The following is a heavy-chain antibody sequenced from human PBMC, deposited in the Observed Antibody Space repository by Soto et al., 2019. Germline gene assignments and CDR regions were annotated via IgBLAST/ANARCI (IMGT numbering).Heavy chain of an antibody. J-gene: IGHJ4*02. CDR2: IYYSGST. D-gene: IGHD5-12*01. CDR1: GGSISSGGDS. Sequence: QVQLQESGPGLVKPSQTLSLTCTVSGGSISSGGDSWRWILQHPGKGLEYIGYIYYSGSTYYNPSLKCRVTISVDTSKNQFSLKLSSVTAADTAVYYCARVSLVEMATSFDYWGQGTLVTVSS. CDR3: ARVSLVEMATSFDY. V-gene: IGHV4-31*03.